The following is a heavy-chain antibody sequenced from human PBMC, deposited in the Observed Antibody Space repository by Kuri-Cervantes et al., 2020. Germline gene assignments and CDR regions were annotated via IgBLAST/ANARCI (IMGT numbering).Heavy chain of an antibody. Sequence: SETLSLTCAVYGGSFSGDYWSWIRQPPGKGLEWIGEINHSGSTNYNPSLKSRVTISVDTSKNQFSLKLSSVTAADTAVYYCARGTGHWGQGTLVTVSS. V-gene: IGHV4-34*01. CDR3: ARGTGH. J-gene: IGHJ4*02. CDR1: GGSFSGDY. CDR2: INHSGST.